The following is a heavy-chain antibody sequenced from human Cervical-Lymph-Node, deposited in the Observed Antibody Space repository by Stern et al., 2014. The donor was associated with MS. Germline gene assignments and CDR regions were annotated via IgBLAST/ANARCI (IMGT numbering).Heavy chain of an antibody. CDR2: IYPGDSET. V-gene: IGHV5-51*01. D-gene: IGHD1-14*01. CDR3: ARQTTAWASDV. Sequence: VQLGQSGAELIRPGESLKISCTGSGYKFSIYWNAWVRQMPGKGLEWMGIIYPGDSETRYSPSCQGGVTMSADKSTSTAYLQWSSLNASDTAMYFCARQTTAWASDVWGQGTLVTVSS. CDR1: GYKFSIYW. J-gene: IGHJ4*02.